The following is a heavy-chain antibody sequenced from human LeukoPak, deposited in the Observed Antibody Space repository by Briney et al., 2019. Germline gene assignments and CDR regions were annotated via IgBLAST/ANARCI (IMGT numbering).Heavy chain of an antibody. V-gene: IGHV3-30*04. CDR1: GFIFSSYS. CDR2: ISDDGSYK. CDR3: ARDPLRWLRLGGNWFDP. J-gene: IGHJ5*02. D-gene: IGHD5-12*01. Sequence: GRSLRLSCAASGFIFSSYSMHWVRQAPGKGLEWVASISDDGSYKSYADSVKGRFTISRDYSYNTLYLQMKSLRTDDTAVYYCARDPLRWLRLGGNWFDPWGQGTLVTVSS.